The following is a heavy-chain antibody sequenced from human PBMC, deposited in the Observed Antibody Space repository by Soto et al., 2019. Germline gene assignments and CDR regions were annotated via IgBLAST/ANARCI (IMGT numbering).Heavy chain of an antibody. CDR3: ARDLDGDFESRSSFYYYGLDV. J-gene: IGHJ6*02. CDR2: ISSSSSYI. CDR1: GFTFSSYS. V-gene: IGHV3-21*01. D-gene: IGHD6-6*01. Sequence: PGGSLRLSCAASGFTFSSYSMNWVRQAPGKGLEWVSSISSSSSYIYYADSVKGRFTISRDNAKNSLYLQMNSLRAEDTAVYYCARDLDGDFESRSSFYYYGLDVWGQGTTVTVSS.